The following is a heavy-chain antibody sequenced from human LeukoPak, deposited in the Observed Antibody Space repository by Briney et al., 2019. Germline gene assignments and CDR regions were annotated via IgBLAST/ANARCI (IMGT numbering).Heavy chain of an antibody. CDR2: IYHSGST. V-gene: IGHV4-30-2*01. Sequence: SETLSLTCAVSGGSISSGGYSWSWIRQPPGKGLEWIGYIYHSGSTYYNPSLRSRVTISVDRSKNQFSLKLSSVTAADTAVYYCARVSDSDAFDIWGQGTMVSVSS. CDR3: ARVSDSDAFDI. J-gene: IGHJ3*02. D-gene: IGHD2-21*01. CDR1: GGSISSGGYS.